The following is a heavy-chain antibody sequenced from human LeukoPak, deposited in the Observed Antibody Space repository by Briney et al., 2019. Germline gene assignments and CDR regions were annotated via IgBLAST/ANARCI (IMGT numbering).Heavy chain of an antibody. CDR2: IIPIFGIA. CDR1: GDTFSSYA. V-gene: IGHV1-69*04. Sequence: GASVKVSCKASGDTFSSYAISWVRQAPGQGLEWMGRIIPIFGIANYAQKFQGRVTITADKSTSTAYMELSSLRSEDTAVYYCARGDTMVRGRTDYWGQGTLVTVSS. J-gene: IGHJ4*02. D-gene: IGHD3-10*01. CDR3: ARGDTMVRGRTDY.